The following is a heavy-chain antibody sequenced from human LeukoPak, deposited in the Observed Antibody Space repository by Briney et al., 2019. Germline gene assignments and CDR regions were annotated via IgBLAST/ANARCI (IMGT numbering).Heavy chain of an antibody. Sequence: SETLSLTCTVSGGSISSSSYYWGWIRQPPGKGLEWIGSIYYSGSTYYNPSLKSRVTISVDTSKNQFSLKLSSVTAADTAVYYCARLVGSNTGDYYYYMDVWGKGTTVTVSS. CDR1: GGSISSSSYY. V-gene: IGHV4-39*01. CDR2: IYYSGST. D-gene: IGHD4-17*01. J-gene: IGHJ6*03. CDR3: ARLVGSNTGDYYYYMDV.